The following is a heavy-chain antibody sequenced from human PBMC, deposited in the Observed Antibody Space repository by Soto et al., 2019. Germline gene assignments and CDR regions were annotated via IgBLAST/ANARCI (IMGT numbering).Heavy chain of an antibody. V-gene: IGHV4-39*02. CDR1: GGSITSHHYY. CDR2: IYHGGST. D-gene: IGHD3-22*01. CDR3: ARVGPWVPYYYDSSPYTFENWFDP. Sequence: SETLSLTCTVSGGSITSHHYYWGWLRQPPGKGLEWIGSIYHGGSTYYNPSLNSRVTLSIDMTNNHVSLILNSVTAADTAVYYCARVGPWVPYYYDSSPYTFENWFDPWGQGTLVTVSS. J-gene: IGHJ5*02.